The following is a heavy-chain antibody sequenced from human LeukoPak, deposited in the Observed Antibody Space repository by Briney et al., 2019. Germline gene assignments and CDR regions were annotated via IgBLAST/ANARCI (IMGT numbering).Heavy chain of an antibody. CDR1: GFTFSSYS. V-gene: IGHV3-7*01. CDR3: ARDVAAMDYYYYYYYMDV. J-gene: IGHJ6*03. Sequence: GGSLRLSCAASGFTFSSYSMNWVRQAPGKGLEWVANIKQDGSEKYYVDSVKGRFTISRDNAKNSLYLQMNSLRAEDTAVYYCARDVAAMDYYYYYYYMDVWGKGTTVTVSS. D-gene: IGHD2-15*01. CDR2: IKQDGSEK.